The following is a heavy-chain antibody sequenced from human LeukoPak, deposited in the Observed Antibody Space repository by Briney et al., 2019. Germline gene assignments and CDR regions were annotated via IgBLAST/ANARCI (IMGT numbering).Heavy chain of an antibody. CDR3: ARVDCSSTSCYEFDY. CDR1: GFTFSDYY. Sequence: NPGGSLRLSCGASGFTFSDYYMSWIRQAPGKGLEWVSYIRSSGSTIYYADSVKGRFTISRDNAKNSLYLQMNSLRAEDTAVYYCARVDCSSTSCYEFDYWGQGTLVTVSS. V-gene: IGHV3-11*04. D-gene: IGHD2-2*01. J-gene: IGHJ4*02. CDR2: IRSSGSTI.